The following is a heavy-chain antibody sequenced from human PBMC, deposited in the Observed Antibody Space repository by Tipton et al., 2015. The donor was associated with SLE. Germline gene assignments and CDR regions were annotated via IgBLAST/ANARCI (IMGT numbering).Heavy chain of an antibody. Sequence: SLRLSCTASGFNLFNAGMSWVRQAPGKGLEWVSMIYIGGNTYYADSVKGRFTLSRDNSKNTLYLQMNSLRVEDTAVYYCARDQGTAGIFDCWGQGTLVTVSS. V-gene: IGHV3-23*03. J-gene: IGHJ4*01. CDR2: IYIGGNT. D-gene: IGHD6-13*01. CDR1: GFNLFNAG. CDR3: ARDQGTAGIFDC.